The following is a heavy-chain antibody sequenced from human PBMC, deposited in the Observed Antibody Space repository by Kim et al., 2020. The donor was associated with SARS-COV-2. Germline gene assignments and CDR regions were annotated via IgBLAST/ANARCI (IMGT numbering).Heavy chain of an antibody. D-gene: IGHD3-16*01. Sequence: IECADSVQGRITISRDNAKNSLYRQMKSLRDEDTARYYCVRDRMGGAFDIWGQGTMVTVSS. J-gene: IGHJ3*02. CDR3: VRDRMGGAFDI. V-gene: IGHV3-48*02. CDR2: I.